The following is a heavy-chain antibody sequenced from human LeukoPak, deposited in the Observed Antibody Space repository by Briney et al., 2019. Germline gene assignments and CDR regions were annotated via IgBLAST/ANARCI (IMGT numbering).Heavy chain of an antibody. CDR2: INHSGST. D-gene: IGHD6-6*01. CDR1: GGSFSGYY. V-gene: IGHV4-34*01. Sequence: SETLSLTCAVYGGSFSGYYWSWIRQPPGKGLEWIGEINHSGSTNYNPSLKSRVTISVDTSKNQFSLKLSSVTAADTAVYYCAGLPSSSSVYYGMEVWGQGTTVTVSS. CDR3: AGLPSSSSVYYGMEV. J-gene: IGHJ6*02.